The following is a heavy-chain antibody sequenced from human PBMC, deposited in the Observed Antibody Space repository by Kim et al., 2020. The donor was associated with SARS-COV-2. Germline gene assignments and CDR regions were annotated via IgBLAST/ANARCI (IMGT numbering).Heavy chain of an antibody. CDR2: INYSGST. Sequence: SETLSLTCTVSGGSVSSGSYYWSWIRQPPGKGLEWIGYINYSGSTNSNPSLKSRVTISVDTSKNQFSLKLSSVTAADTAVYYCARAAARYCSGGSCYRNWFDPWGEGTLVTVSS. CDR3: ARAAARYCSGGSCYRNWFDP. V-gene: IGHV4-61*01. D-gene: IGHD2-15*01. J-gene: IGHJ5*02. CDR1: GGSVSSGSYY.